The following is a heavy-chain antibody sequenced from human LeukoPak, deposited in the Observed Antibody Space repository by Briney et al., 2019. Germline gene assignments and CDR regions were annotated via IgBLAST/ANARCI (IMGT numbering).Heavy chain of an antibody. CDR2: IYPNDSDT. V-gene: IGHV5-51*01. J-gene: IGHJ4*02. Sequence: GESLXSSCKTSGYNFIRYWIGWVRXMPGEGLEWMGIIYPNDSDTRYSPSFQGQVTISADKSISTAYLQWSSLKASDTAMYYCARAPPRDGSGSSPFDYWGQGTLVTVSS. D-gene: IGHD3-10*01. CDR1: GYNFIRYW. CDR3: ARAPPRDGSGSSPFDY.